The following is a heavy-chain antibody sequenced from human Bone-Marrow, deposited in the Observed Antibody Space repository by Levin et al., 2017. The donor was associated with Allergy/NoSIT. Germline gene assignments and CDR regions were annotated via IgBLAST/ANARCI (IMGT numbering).Heavy chain of an antibody. V-gene: IGHV3-30-3*01. D-gene: IGHD2-15*01. J-gene: IGHJ5*02. Sequence: GGSLRLSCAASGFTFSSYAMHWVRQAPGKGLEWVAVISYDGSNKYYADSVKGRFTISRDNSKNTLYLQMNSLRAEDTAVYYCARGIVVVAAATSNWFDPWGQGTLVTVSS. CDR2: ISYDGSNK. CDR3: ARGIVVVAAATSNWFDP. CDR1: GFTFSSYA.